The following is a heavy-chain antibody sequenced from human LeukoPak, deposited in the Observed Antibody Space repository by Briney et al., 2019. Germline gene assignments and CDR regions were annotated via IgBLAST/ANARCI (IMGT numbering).Heavy chain of an antibody. J-gene: IGHJ4*02. CDR3: AKGRGIVVVTGPDY. CDR2: INGSGGST. CDR1: GFTFSSYA. V-gene: IGHV3-23*01. D-gene: IGHD2-21*02. Sequence: GGSLRLSCAASGFTFSSYAMNWVRQAPGKGLEWVSGINGSGGSTYYADSVKGRFTISRDNSKNTLYLQMNNLRAEDTAVYYCAKGRGIVVVTGPDYWGEGTLVTVSS.